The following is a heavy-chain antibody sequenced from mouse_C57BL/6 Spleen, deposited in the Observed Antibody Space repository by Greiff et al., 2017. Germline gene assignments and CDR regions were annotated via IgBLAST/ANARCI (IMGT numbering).Heavy chain of an antibody. CDR3: GRSFTTQGFYAMGY. Sequence: QVQLQQPGAELVRPGSSVKLSCKASGYTFTSYWMHWVKQRPIQGLEWIGNIDPADSETPYNQKFKDKATLTVDKSSGTAYMQLSSLTSEDSAVYDGGRSFTTQGFYAMGYWGQAASVTVST. CDR1: GYTFTSYW. CDR2: IDPADSET. V-gene: IGHV1-52*01. D-gene: IGHD2-12*01. J-gene: IGHJ4*01.